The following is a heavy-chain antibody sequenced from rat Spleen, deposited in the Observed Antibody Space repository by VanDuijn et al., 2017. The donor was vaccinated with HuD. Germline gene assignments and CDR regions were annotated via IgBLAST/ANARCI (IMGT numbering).Heavy chain of an antibody. CDR1: GFSLTSYN. D-gene: IGHD1-4*01. Sequence: QVQVKESGPGLVQPSETLSLTCTVSGFSLTSYNVHWVRQPPGKGLEWMGIIWTGGTTDYNSTLKSRLSISRDISKSQVFLEVNSLQTEDIATYYCARAGTTREGLGYFDYWGLGLMVTVSS. CDR2: IWTGGTT. V-gene: IGHV2-30*01. J-gene: IGHJ2*01. CDR3: ARAGTTREGLGYFDY.